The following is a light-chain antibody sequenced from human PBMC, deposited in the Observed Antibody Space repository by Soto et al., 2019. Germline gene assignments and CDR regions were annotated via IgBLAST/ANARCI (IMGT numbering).Light chain of an antibody. J-gene: IGLJ2*01. CDR3: LLFYGDGVV. CDR1: TGAVTSGYY. CDR2: STT. V-gene: IGLV7-43*01. Sequence: QTVVTQEPSLTVSPGGKFTLTCASSTGAVTSGYYPNWFQQKPGQPPRALIYSTTYKHSWTPARFSGSLLGGKAALTLSGVQPEDEADYYCLLFYGDGVVFGGGTKLTVL.